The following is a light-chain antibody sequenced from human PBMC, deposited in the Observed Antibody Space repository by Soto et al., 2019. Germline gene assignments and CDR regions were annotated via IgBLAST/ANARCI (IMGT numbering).Light chain of an antibody. CDR3: QQYYNYPVT. CDR1: QEISNH. V-gene: IGKV1-16*02. CDR2: DAS. Sequence: DIQMTQSPSSLSASVGDRVTITCRASQEISNHLAWFQQKPGKPPKSLIYDASSLQSGVPSKFSGSGSGTDFTLNISSLQPEDFATYYCQQYYNYPVTFGGGTKVEIK. J-gene: IGKJ4*01.